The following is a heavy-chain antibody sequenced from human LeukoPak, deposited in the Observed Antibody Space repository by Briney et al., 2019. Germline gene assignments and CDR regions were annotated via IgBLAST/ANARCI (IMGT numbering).Heavy chain of an antibody. CDR1: GFTFSSYS. J-gene: IGHJ4*02. V-gene: IGHV3-21*01. CDR3: ARELRQYSYGAPFDY. D-gene: IGHD5-18*01. Sequence: GGSLRLSCAASGFTFSSYSMNWVRQAPGKGLEWVSSISRSSSYIYYADSAKGRFTISRDNAKNSLYLQMNSLRAKDTAVYYCARELRQYSYGAPFDYWGQGTLVTVSS. CDR2: ISRSSSYI.